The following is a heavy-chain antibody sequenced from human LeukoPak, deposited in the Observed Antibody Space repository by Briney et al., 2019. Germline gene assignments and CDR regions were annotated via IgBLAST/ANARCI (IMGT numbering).Heavy chain of an antibody. CDR3: ARDGIAAAGTLQNWFDP. CDR1: GFTFSSYE. Sequence: GGSLRLSCAASGFTFSSYEMNWVRQAPGKGLEWVSYISSSGSTIYYADSVKGRFTISRDNAKNSLYLQMNCLRAEDTAVYYCARDGIAAAGTLQNWFDPWGQGTLVTVSS. J-gene: IGHJ5*02. D-gene: IGHD6-13*01. V-gene: IGHV3-48*03. CDR2: ISSSGSTI.